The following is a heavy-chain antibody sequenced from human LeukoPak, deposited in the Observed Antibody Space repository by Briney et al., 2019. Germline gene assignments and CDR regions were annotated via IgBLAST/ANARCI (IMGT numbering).Heavy chain of an antibody. CDR3: ARGSGLSLSKVGHVY. CDR1: GYTFTDFY. Sequence: ASVRVSCKASGYTFTDFYMHWVRQAPGQGLEWMGWINPNSGGTNYAQKFRGRVTMTRDTSISTAYMDLSSLTSDDTAVYYCARGSGLSLSKVGHVYWGQGTLVTVSS. D-gene: IGHD3-3*01. CDR2: INPNSGGT. J-gene: IGHJ4*02. V-gene: IGHV1-2*02.